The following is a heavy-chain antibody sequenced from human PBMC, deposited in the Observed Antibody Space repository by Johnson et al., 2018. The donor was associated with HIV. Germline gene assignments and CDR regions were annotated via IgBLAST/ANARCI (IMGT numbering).Heavy chain of an antibody. Sequence: QVQLVESGGGVVQPGRSLRLSCAASGFTFSSYAMHWVRQAPGKGLEWVAVISYDGSNKYYADSVKGRFTISRDNSKNTLYLQMNSLRAEDTAVDYCARDRLGYSSSWGGVDAFDSWGKGTMVTVSS. CDR1: GFTFSSYA. V-gene: IGHV3-30-3*01. CDR3: ARDRLGYSSSWGGVDAFDS. CDR2: ISYDGSNK. D-gene: IGHD6-13*01. J-gene: IGHJ3*02.